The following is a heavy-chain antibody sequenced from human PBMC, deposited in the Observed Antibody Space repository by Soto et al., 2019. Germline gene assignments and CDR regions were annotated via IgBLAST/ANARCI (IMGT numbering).Heavy chain of an antibody. CDR3: ASSSSWYTDFDY. D-gene: IGHD6-13*01. J-gene: IGHJ4*02. CDR2: IYYSGST. V-gene: IGHV4-39*01. CDR1: GGSISSSSYY. Sequence: QLQLQESGPGLVKPSETLSLTCTVSGGSISSSSYYWGWIRQPPGKGLEWIGSIYYSGSTYYNPSLKSRVTISVDTSKNQFSLKLSSVTAADTAVYYCASSSSWYTDFDYWGQGTLVTVSS.